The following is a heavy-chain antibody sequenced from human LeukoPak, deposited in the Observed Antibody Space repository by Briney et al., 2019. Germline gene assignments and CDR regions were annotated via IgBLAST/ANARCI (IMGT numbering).Heavy chain of an antibody. Sequence: PGGSLRLSCAASGFTFSSYSMNWVRQAPGKGLEWVSPISSSSSYIYYADSVKGRFTISRDNAKNSLYLQMNSLRAEDTAVYYCARDLLRIAYCGGDCYSAAGYWGQGTLVTVSS. D-gene: IGHD2-21*01. CDR3: ARDLLRIAYCGGDCYSAAGY. CDR1: GFTFSSYS. CDR2: ISSSSSYI. J-gene: IGHJ4*02. V-gene: IGHV3-21*01.